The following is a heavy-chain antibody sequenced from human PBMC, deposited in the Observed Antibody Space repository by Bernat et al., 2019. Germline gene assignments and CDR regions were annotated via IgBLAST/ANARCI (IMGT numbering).Heavy chain of an antibody. D-gene: IGHD6-13*01. CDR1: GGSISSYY. J-gene: IGHJ3*02. V-gene: IGHV4-59*08. CDR2: IYYSGST. CDR3: ARGSYAGFSSRKNVPAFDI. Sequence: QVQLQESGPGLVKPSETLSLTCTVSGGSISSYYWSWIRQPPGKGLEWIGYIYYSGSTNYNPSLKSRVTISVDTSKNQFSLRLSSVTAADTAVYYCARGSYAGFSSRKNVPAFDIWGQGTTVTVSS.